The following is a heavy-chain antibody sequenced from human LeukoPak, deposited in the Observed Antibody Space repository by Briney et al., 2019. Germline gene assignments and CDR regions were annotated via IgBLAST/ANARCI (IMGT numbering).Heavy chain of an antibody. CDR3: ARELLSGGYYYYGMDV. J-gene: IGHJ6*02. Sequence: PSETLSLTCTVSDYSISSGYYWGWIRQPPGKGLEWIGSICHSGSIYYNPSLKSRVTISVDTSKNQVSLKLSSVTAADTAVYYCARELLSGGYYYYGMDVWGQGTTVTVSS. V-gene: IGHV4-38-2*02. CDR2: ICHSGSI. D-gene: IGHD2-15*01. CDR1: DYSISSGYY.